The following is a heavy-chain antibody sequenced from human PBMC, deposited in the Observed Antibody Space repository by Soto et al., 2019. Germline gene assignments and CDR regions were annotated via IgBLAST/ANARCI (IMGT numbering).Heavy chain of an antibody. CDR2: INPNSGGT. D-gene: IGHD1-1*01. Sequence: ASVKVSCKASGYTFTGYYMHWVRQAPGQGLEWMGWINPNSGGTNYAQKFQGWVTMTRDTSISTAYMELSRLRSDDTAVYYCARGAGGIVYYYYSYGMDVWGQRSTVTVSS. V-gene: IGHV1-2*04. J-gene: IGHJ6*02. CDR1: GYTFTGYY. CDR3: ARGAGGIVYYYYSYGMDV.